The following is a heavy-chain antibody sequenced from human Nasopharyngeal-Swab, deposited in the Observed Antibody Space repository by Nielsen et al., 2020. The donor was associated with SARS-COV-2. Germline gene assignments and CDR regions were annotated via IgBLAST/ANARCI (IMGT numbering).Heavy chain of an antibody. CDR2: IYPGDSDT. D-gene: IGHD2-2*01. J-gene: IGHJ3*02. V-gene: IGHV5-51*01. CDR3: ARARDIVVVPAAITPDAFDI. CDR1: GYSFTSYW. Sequence: GESLKISCKGSGYSFTSYWIGWVRQMPGKGLEWMGIIYPGDSDTRYSPSFQGQVTISADKSISTAYLQWSSLKASDTAMYYCARARDIVVVPAAITPDAFDIWGQGTMVTVSS.